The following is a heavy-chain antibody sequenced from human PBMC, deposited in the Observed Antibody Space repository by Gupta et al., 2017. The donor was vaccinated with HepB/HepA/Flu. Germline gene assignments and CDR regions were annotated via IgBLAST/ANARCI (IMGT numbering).Heavy chain of an antibody. Sequence: DVPLLESGGGLVRPGGSLRLSCAASGFTFSNFSLTWVRQAPGEGLEWVSSISGNGYATYFADSVKDRFSISRDNSENTVYLQMNSLRADDTAKXYXAKDADXVAGYYQGGDSDVWGQGTVVNVSS. J-gene: IGHJ3*01. V-gene: IGHV3-23*01. CDR1: GFTFSNFS. CDR2: ISGNGYAT. CDR3: AKDADXVAGYYQGGDSDV. D-gene: IGHD3-22*01.